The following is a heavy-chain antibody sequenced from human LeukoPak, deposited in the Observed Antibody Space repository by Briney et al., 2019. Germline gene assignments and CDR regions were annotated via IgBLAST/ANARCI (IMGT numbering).Heavy chain of an antibody. CDR1: GYSFSNFK. CDR3: ARLQFAFVVVPAATASDP. CDR2: IYPGDSGT. V-gene: IGHV5-51*01. Sequence: GESLKISCKGSGYSFSNFKIGWVRQMPGKGLEWMGIIYPGDSGTRYSPSFQGQVTISVDKSINTAYLQWSSLKASDTAMYYCARLQFAFVVVPAATASDPWGQGTLVTVSP. J-gene: IGHJ5*02. D-gene: IGHD2-2*01.